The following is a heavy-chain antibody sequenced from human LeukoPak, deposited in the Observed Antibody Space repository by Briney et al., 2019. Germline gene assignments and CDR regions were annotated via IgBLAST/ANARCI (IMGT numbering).Heavy chain of an antibody. J-gene: IGHJ5*02. CDR2: IYYSGST. CDR1: GGSISSSSYY. CDR3: ARHIGYGDSGIDP. D-gene: IGHD4-17*01. Sequence: SETLSLTCTVSGGSISSSSYYWGWIRQPPGKGLEWIGSIYYSGSTYYNPSLKSRVTISVDTSKYQFSLKLSSVTAADTAVYYCARHIGYGDSGIDPWGQGTLVTVSS. V-gene: IGHV4-39*01.